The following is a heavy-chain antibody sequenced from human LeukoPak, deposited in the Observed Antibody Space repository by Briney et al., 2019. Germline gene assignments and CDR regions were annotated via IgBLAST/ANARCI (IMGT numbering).Heavy chain of an antibody. CDR1: GYTFTGYY. CDR2: IKPNSGGT. Sequence: ASVKVSCKASGYTFTGYYIHWVRHATGQALEWMGWIKPNSGGTNYAQVFQGRVTMTRDTSISTAYMELSRLRSDDTAVYYWARSSGGNSYDWWGQGTLVSVSS. D-gene: IGHD4-23*01. V-gene: IGHV1-2*02. J-gene: IGHJ4*02. CDR3: ARSSGGNSYDW.